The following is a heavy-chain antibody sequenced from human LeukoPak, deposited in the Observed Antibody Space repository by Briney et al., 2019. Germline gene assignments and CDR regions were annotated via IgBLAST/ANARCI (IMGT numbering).Heavy chain of an antibody. CDR3: ARGGATFLWYFDL. CDR2: ISSGSSYM. Sequence: GGSLRLSCAASGFTFSSYSMNWVRQAPGKGLEWVSSISSGSSYMFYADSVKGRFTIPGDNAKNSLYLQMNSLRPEDTAVYYCARGGATFLWYFDLWGRGTLVTVSS. V-gene: IGHV3-21*01. D-gene: IGHD1-26*01. J-gene: IGHJ2*01. CDR1: GFTFSSYS.